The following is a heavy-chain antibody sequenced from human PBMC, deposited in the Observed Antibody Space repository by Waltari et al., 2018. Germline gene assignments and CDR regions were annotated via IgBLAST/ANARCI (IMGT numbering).Heavy chain of an antibody. CDR1: GGSISSYY. J-gene: IGHJ3*02. V-gene: IGHV4-59*01. CDR2: IYYSGST. CDR3: ARESAGTGDNDAVDI. Sequence: QVQLQESGPGLVKPSETLSLTCTVSGGSISSYYWSWIRQPPGKGLEWIGYIYYSGSTNYNPSLKSRVTISVATSTNQFSLKLSSVTAADTAVYYCARESAGTGDNDAVDIWGQGTMVTVSS. D-gene: IGHD6-19*01.